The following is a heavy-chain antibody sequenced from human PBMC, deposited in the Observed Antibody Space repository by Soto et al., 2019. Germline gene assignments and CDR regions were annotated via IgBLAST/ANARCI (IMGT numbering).Heavy chain of an antibody. Sequence: GASVKVSCKASGYTFTNFYIHWVRQAPGHGLEWMGIINPKGGSTRSAQRFRGRLTVARDTSTSTVYMELSSLRAEDTAVYYCAKCGYDSSGRLLRYFQHWGQGTLVTVSS. V-gene: IGHV1-46*01. CDR3: AKCGYDSSGRLLRYFQH. CDR2: INPKGGST. D-gene: IGHD3-22*01. CDR1: GYTFTNFY. J-gene: IGHJ1*01.